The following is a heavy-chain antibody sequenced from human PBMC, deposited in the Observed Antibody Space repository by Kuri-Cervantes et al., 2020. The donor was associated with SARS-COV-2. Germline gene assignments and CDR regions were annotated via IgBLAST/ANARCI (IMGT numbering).Heavy chain of an antibody. CDR1: GCSISSSSYY. D-gene: IGHD4-11*01. CDR2: IYYSGST. Sequence: SETLSLTCTVSGCSISSSSYYWGWIRQPPGKGLEWIGSIYYSGSTYYNPSLKSRVTISVDTSKNQFSLKLSSVTAADTAVYYCASTMTTVTYPSWYFDYWGQGTLVTVSS. J-gene: IGHJ4*02. CDR3: ASTMTTVTYPSWYFDY. V-gene: IGHV4-39*07.